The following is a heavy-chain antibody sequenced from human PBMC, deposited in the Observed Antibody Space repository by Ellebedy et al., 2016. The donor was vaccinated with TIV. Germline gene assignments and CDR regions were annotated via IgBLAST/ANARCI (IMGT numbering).Heavy chain of an antibody. Sequence: SETLSLXXTVSGGSISSYYWSWIRQPPGKGLEWIGYIYYSGSTNYNPSLKSRVTISVDTSKNQFSLKLSSVTAADTAVYYCAGRYSGYGGWFDPWGQGTLVTVSS. CDR2: IYYSGST. V-gene: IGHV4-59*01. CDR3: AGRYSGYGGWFDP. CDR1: GGSISSYY. D-gene: IGHD5-12*01. J-gene: IGHJ5*02.